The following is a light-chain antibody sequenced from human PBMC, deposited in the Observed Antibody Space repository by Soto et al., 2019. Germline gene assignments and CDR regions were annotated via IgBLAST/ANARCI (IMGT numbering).Light chain of an antibody. J-gene: IGKJ1*01. CDR3: QQYNSWPRT. V-gene: IGKV3-15*01. Sequence: EIVMPQSPATLSVSPGERATLSCRASQSISDTLAWYQQKPGQAPRLLMYIASTRASGTPARFSGGGSGTEFTLTISSLQSEEFAVYYCQQYNSWPRTVGQGTKVDIK. CDR2: IAS. CDR1: QSISDT.